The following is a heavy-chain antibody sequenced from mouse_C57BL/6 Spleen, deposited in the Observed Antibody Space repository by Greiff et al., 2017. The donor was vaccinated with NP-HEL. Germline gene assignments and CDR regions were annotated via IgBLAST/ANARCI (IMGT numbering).Heavy chain of an antibody. CDR2: INPSTGGT. J-gene: IGHJ4*01. CDR1: GYSFTGYY. V-gene: IGHV1-42*01. Sequence: EVQLQQSGPELVKPGASVKISCKASGYSFTGYYMNWVKQSPEKSLEWIGEINPSTGGTTYNQKFKAKATLTVDKSSSTAYMQLKSLTSEDSAVYYCARRGEYGGDAMGDWGQGASVTVSS. CDR3: ARRGEYGGDAMGD. D-gene: IGHD5-1*01.